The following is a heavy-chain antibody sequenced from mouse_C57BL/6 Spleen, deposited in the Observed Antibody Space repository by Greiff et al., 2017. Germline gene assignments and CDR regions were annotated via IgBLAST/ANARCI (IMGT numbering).Heavy chain of an antibody. CDR1: GFTFSSYA. J-gene: IGHJ4*01. V-gene: IGHV5-4*01. Sequence: EVKLMASGGGLVKPGGSLKLSCAASGFTFSSYAMSWVRQTPEKRLEWVATISDGGSYTYYPDNVKGRFTLSRDNAKNNLYLQMSHLKSEDTAMYYCAREVRYAMDYWGQGTSVTVSS. CDR2: ISDGGSYT. CDR3: AREVRYAMDY. D-gene: IGHD1-1*01.